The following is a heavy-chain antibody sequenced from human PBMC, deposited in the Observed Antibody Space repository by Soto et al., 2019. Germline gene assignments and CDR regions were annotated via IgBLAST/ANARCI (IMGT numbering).Heavy chain of an antibody. CDR2: INHSGST. CDR1: GGSFSGYY. J-gene: IGHJ6*02. V-gene: IGHV4-34*01. CDR3: ARAALFEVDDYYYYDIDV. D-gene: IGHD3-3*01. Sequence: SETLSLTCAVYGGSFSGYYWSWIRQPPGKGLEWVGEINHSGSTNYNPSLKSRVTISVDTSKNQFSLKLSSVTAADTAVYYCARAALFEVDDYYYYDIDVWAQRTTVTVS.